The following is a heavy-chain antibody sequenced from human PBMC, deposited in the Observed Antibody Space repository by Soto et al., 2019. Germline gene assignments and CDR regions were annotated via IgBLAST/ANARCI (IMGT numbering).Heavy chain of an antibody. D-gene: IGHD3-10*01. J-gene: IGHJ6*02. CDR1: GFTFSSYV. CDR3: ARAAGTLVRGVYGMDV. CDR2: ISPNATTI. Sequence: EVQLVESGGGLVQPGGSLRLSCAASGFTFSSYVMNWVRQAPGKGLEWGSYISPNATTIYYADSVKGRFTISRDNAKNSLYLQMHSLRVEDTAVYYCARAAGTLVRGVYGMDVWGQGTTVTVSS. V-gene: IGHV3-48*03.